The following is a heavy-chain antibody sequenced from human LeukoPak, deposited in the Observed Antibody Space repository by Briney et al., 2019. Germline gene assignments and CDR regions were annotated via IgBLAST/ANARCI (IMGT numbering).Heavy chain of an antibody. CDR2: IYPGDSDT. Sequence: GESLKISCKGSGYSFTSYWIGWVRQMPGKGLEWMGIIYPGDSDTRYSPSFQGQVIISVDKSISIAYLQWSSLKASDTAMYYCARRWLLSAHDAFDIWGQGTMVAVSS. D-gene: IGHD2-2*01. CDR3: ARRWLLSAHDAFDI. V-gene: IGHV5-51*01. CDR1: GYSFTSYW. J-gene: IGHJ3*02.